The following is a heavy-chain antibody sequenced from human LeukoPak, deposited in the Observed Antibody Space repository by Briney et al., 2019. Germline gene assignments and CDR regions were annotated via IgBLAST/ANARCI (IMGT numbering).Heavy chain of an antibody. CDR1: GFTFSIYA. CDR2: ISGGGSST. CDR3: ARVEDSTDYGDYVH. D-gene: IGHD4-17*01. Sequence: PGGSLRLSCAASGFTFSIYAMTWVRRAPGKGLEWVSAISGGGSSTFYADSVKGRFTISRDNSKNTVFLQMNSLRPEGTALYYCARVEDSTDYGDYVHWGQGTLATVSS. V-gene: IGHV3-23*01. J-gene: IGHJ4*02.